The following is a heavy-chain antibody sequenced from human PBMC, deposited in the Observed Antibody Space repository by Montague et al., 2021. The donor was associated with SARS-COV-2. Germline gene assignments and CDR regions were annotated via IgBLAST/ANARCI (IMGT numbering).Heavy chain of an antibody. V-gene: IGHV6-1*01. CDR2: TYYRSKWYN. Sequence: CAISGDSVSSNLATWNWIRQSPSRGPEWLGRTYYRSKWYNDYAESVKSRITIDPDTSKHQFSLHLNSVTPEDTAVYYCARIPVGSKYYFDFWGQGTLVTVSS. CDR1: GDSVSSNLAT. CDR3: ARIPVGSKYYFDF. D-gene: IGHD2-2*01. J-gene: IGHJ4*02.